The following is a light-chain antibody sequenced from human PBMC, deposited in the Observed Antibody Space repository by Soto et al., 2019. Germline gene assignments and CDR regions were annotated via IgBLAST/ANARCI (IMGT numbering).Light chain of an antibody. Sequence: QSVLTQPASVSGSPGQSIAISFTVTISDVVVYNYVSFYQQHPFKAPKLMIYDFINLPSLFSNRFSVSNSGNTASLTISGXQSEDEGDYDCSSYANFNTLVFGTGTKVTVL. CDR2: DFI. V-gene: IGLV2-14*01. CDR3: SSYANFNTLV. J-gene: IGLJ1*01. CDR1: ISDVVVYNY.